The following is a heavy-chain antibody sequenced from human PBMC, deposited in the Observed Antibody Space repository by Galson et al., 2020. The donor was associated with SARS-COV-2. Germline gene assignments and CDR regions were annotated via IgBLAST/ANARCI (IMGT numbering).Heavy chain of an antibody. CDR3: ARDGESDSSDRGAFDI. V-gene: IGHV1-2*04. CDR2: INPNSGGT. CDR1: GYTFTGYY. Sequence: ASVKVSCKASGYTFTGYYMHWVRQAPGQGLEWMGWINPNSGGTNYAQKFQGWVTMTRDTSISTAYMELSRLRSDDTAVYYCARDGESDSSDRGAFDIWGQGTMVTVSS. D-gene: IGHD3-22*01. J-gene: IGHJ3*02.